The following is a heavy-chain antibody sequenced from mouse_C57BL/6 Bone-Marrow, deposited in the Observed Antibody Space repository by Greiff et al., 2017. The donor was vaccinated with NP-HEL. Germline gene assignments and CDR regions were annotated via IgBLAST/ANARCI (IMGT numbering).Heavy chain of an antibody. J-gene: IGHJ3*01. Sequence: EVKLVESGGGLVQPGGSLKLSCAASGFTFSDYYMYWVRQTPEKRLEWVAYISNGGGSTYYLDTVKGRFTISRDNAKNTLYLQMSRLKSEDTAMYYCARHRGYYAPFAYWGQGTLVTVSA. D-gene: IGHD2-3*01. V-gene: IGHV5-12*01. CDR2: ISNGGGST. CDR1: GFTFSDYY. CDR3: ARHRGYYAPFAY.